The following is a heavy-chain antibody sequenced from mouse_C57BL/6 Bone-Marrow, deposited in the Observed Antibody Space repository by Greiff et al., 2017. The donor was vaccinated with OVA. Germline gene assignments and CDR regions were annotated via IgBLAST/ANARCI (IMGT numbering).Heavy chain of an antibody. V-gene: IGHV1-64*01. CDR2: IHPNSGST. J-gene: IGHJ4*01. CDR3: ATFYYDYDGGGYYYAMDY. D-gene: IGHD2-4*01. Sequence: VQLQQSGAELVKPGASVKLSCKASGYTFTSYWMHWVKQRPGQGLEWIGMIHPNSGSTNYNEKFKSKAILTVDNSSSTAYMQLSSLTSEDSAVYYCATFYYDYDGGGYYYAMDYWGQGTSVTVSS. CDR1: GYTFTSYW.